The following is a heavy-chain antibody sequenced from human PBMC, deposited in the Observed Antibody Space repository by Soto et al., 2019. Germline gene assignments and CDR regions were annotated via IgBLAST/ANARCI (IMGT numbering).Heavy chain of an antibody. CDR1: GFKSSNYA. V-gene: IGHV3-23*01. D-gene: IGHD3-16*01. CDR2: ISATGGGT. CDR3: AKDRRAGGNSAFYFDF. J-gene: IGHJ4*02. Sequence: PGGSLRLSCAASGFKSSNYAMSWVRQAPGKGLEWVSLISATGGGTYYADSVKGRFTISRYNSHNTLYLQVHSLTAEDTAVYYCAKDRRAGGNSAFYFDFWGQGAQVTVSS.